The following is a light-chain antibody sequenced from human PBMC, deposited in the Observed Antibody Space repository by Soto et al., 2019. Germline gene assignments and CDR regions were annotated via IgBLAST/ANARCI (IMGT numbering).Light chain of an antibody. V-gene: IGLV1-47*01. CDR3: AAWDDSLSSVV. CDR1: SSNIGSNY. CDR2: RNN. J-gene: IGLJ3*02. Sequence: QLVLTQPPSASGTPGQRVTISCSGSSSNIGSNYVYWYQQLPGTAPKLLIYRNNQRPSGVPDRFSGSKSGTSASLAISGLRSEDEANYSCAAWDDSLSSVVFGGGTQLTVL.